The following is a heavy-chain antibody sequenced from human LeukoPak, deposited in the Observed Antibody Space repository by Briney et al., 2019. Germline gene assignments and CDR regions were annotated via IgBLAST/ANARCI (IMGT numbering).Heavy chain of an antibody. CDR2: IYTSGRT. Sequence: SETLSLICTVSGGSITFGSYYWTWIRQPAGKGLEWIGRIYTSGRTFYNPSLKSRVTISMDTSMNQFSLRLNSVTAADTAVYYCARARVIPASFDDWGQGALVTVSS. CDR3: ARARVIPASFDD. J-gene: IGHJ4*02. V-gene: IGHV4-61*02. D-gene: IGHD3-16*02. CDR1: GGSITFGSYY.